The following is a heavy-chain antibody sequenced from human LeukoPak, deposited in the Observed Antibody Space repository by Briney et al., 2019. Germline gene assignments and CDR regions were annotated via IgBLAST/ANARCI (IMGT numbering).Heavy chain of an antibody. Sequence: GGSLRLSCVASGFTFSSYVRHWVRQAPGKGLEWVGVVSYDGSKQYYADSVRGRFSISRDTSKTTVDLQMNGVRPEDTAVYYCARSRGSYWLIDNWGQGTLVTVSS. J-gene: IGHJ4*02. CDR1: GFTFSSYV. D-gene: IGHD3-10*01. V-gene: IGHV3-30-3*01. CDR2: VSYDGSKQ. CDR3: ARSRGSYWLIDN.